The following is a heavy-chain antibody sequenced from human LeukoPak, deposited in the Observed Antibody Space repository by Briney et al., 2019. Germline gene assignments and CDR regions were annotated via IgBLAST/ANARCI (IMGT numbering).Heavy chain of an antibody. Sequence: GGSLRLSCAASGFTFGDYALSWVRRAPGKGLEWVGFIGVTTQYAASVKGRFSISRDDSKSIAYLQMNSLKSEDTAVYYCRIGGGYYNMDIWGEGTTVTVSS. D-gene: IGHD3-3*01. CDR2: IGVTT. CDR3: RIGGGYYNMDI. J-gene: IGHJ6*03. CDR1: GFTFGDYA. V-gene: IGHV3-49*04.